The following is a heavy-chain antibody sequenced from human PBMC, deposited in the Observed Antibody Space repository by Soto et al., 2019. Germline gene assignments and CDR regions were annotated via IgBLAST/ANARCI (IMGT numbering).Heavy chain of an antibody. CDR2: ISSSSSNI. Sequence: EVQLVESGGGLVKPGGSLRLSCAASGFTFSNYRMNWVRQAPGKGLEWVSSISSSSSNIYYADSVKGRFTISRDNAKNSLYLQMNSLRAEDTAVYYYARDASSPSYDGDYYFDYWGQGTLVTVSS. CDR3: ARDASSPSYDGDYYFDY. CDR1: GFTFSNYR. J-gene: IGHJ4*02. D-gene: IGHD6-6*01. V-gene: IGHV3-21*01.